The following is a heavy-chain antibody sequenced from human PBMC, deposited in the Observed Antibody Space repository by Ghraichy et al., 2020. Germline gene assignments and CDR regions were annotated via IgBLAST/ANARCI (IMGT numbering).Heavy chain of an antibody. CDR2: IYYSGST. CDR1: GGSISSYY. CDR3: ARGALVAAGRYYYGMDV. V-gene: IGHV4-59*08. D-gene: IGHD6-13*01. Sequence: SETLSLTCTVSGGSISSYYWSWIRQPPGQGLQWVGYIYYSGSTNYNPSLKSRVTISVDTSKNQFSLKLRSVTAADTAVYYCARGALVAAGRYYYGMDVWGQGTTVTVSS. J-gene: IGHJ6*02.